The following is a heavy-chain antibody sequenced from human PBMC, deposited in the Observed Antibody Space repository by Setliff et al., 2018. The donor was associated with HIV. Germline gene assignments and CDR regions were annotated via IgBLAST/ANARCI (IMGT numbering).Heavy chain of an antibody. CDR1: GFSFSTST. Sequence: GGSLRLSCAASGFSFSTSTMNWVRQAPGKGLEWVSSIGYTSIDRYYADSVKGRFTISRDNAKNSLYMEMNSLRAEDTAVYYCARDITMVRGVIPPDAFDIWGQGTMVTVS. V-gene: IGHV3-21*04. CDR2: IGYTSIDR. CDR3: ARDITMVRGVIPPDAFDI. J-gene: IGHJ3*02. D-gene: IGHD3-10*01.